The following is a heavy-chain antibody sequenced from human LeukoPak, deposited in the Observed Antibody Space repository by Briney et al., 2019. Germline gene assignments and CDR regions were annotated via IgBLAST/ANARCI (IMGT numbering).Heavy chain of an antibody. CDR1: GFIFSSHW. J-gene: IGHJ4*02. CDR2: IRQDGIEK. CDR3: ARAGRSFYGGSSDY. D-gene: IGHD4-23*01. V-gene: IGHV3-7*01. Sequence: PGGSLRLSCATSGFIFSSHWMSWVRQAPGKGLEWVAHIRQDGIEKQYLGSVRGRFTISRDSTKNSMYLQMGRLRDEDTAVYYCARAGRSFYGGSSDYWGQGTLVTVSS.